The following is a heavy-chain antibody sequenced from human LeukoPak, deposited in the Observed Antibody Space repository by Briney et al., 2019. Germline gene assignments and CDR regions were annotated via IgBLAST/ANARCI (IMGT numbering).Heavy chain of an antibody. CDR3: ATLARQWLADS. D-gene: IGHD6-19*01. J-gene: IGHJ5*01. V-gene: IGHV3-23*01. Sequence: GGSLRLSCAASGFTFSNYAMTWVRQAPGKGLEWVSGISGSGSSTYYADSVKGRFTLSRDYPKNTLYLQMNSLRAEETAVYYCATLARQWLADSGGHGNPVTASS. CDR1: GFTFSNYA. CDR2: ISGSGSST.